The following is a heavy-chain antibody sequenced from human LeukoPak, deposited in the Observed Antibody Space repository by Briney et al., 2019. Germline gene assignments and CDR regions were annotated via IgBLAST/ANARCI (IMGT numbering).Heavy chain of an antibody. D-gene: IGHD3-10*01. CDR3: ARDRGWDYGSGSYPYY. V-gene: IGHV4-59*12. J-gene: IGHJ4*02. CDR2: IYYSGST. Sequence: SETLSLTCTVSGGSISSYYWSWIRQPPGKGLEWIGYIYYSGSTNYNPSLKSRVTISVDTSKNQFSLKLSSVTAADTAVYYCARDRGWDYGSGSYPYYWGQGTLVTVSS. CDR1: GGSISSYY.